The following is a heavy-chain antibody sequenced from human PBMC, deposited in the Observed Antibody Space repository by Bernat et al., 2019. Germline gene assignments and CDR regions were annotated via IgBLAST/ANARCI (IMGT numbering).Heavy chain of an antibody. J-gene: IGHJ4*02. D-gene: IGHD6-13*01. CDR3: ATRPRQPES. Sequence: QVQLVESGGGVVQSGGSLRLSCAASGFTFRSHGMHWVRQAPGKGLEWVAVIWYDGSNKYYADSAKGRFTISRDNSKNSLYLEMNSLRGEDTAVYYCATRPRQPESWGQGTLVTVSS. CDR2: IWYDGSNK. V-gene: IGHV3-33*01. CDR1: GFTFRSHG.